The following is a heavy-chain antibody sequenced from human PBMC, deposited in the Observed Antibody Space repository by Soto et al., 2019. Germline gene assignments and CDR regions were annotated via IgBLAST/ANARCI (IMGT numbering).Heavy chain of an antibody. J-gene: IGHJ4*02. Sequence: SETLSLTCAVSGGSVSSGGYSWSWIRQPPGKGLEWIGYIYYSGSTYYNPSLKSRVTISVDTSKNQFSLKLSSVTAADTAVYYCARVPPMITFGGVMSYYFDYWGQGTLVTVSS. CDR2: IYYSGST. CDR1: GGSVSSGGYS. D-gene: IGHD3-16*01. V-gene: IGHV4-30-4*01. CDR3: ARVPPMITFGGVMSYYFDY.